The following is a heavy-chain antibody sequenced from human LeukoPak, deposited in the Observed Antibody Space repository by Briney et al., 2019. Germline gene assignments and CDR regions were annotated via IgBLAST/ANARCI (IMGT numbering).Heavy chain of an antibody. J-gene: IGHJ3*02. CDR1: GFTFSNYW. V-gene: IGHV3-30*03. CDR2: ISYDGSNK. Sequence: GGSLRLSCAASGFTFSNYWMTWVRQAPGKGLEWVAVISYDGSNKYYADSVKGRFTISRDNSKNTLYLQMNSLRAEDTAVYYCARAGLFDIWGQGTMVTVSS. CDR3: ARAGLFDI.